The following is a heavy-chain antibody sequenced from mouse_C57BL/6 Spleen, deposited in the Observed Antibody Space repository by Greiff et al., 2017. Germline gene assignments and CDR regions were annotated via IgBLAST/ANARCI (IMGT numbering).Heavy chain of an antibody. CDR2: IHPNSGST. Sequence: VQLQQSGAELVKPGASVKLSCKASGYTFTSYWMHWVKQRPGQGLEWIGMIHPNSGSTNYNEKFKSKATLTVDKSSSTASMQLSSLTSEDSAVYYGSRREDNGYWGQGTTVTVSS. CDR1: GYTFTSYW. V-gene: IGHV1-64*01. J-gene: IGHJ2*01. CDR3: SRREDNGY. D-gene: IGHD3-3*01.